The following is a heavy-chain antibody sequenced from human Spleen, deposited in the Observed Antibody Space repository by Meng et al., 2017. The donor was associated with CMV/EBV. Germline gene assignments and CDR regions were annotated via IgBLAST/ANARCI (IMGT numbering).Heavy chain of an antibody. CDR3: SRVPRYPLRKMGYFDS. V-gene: IGHV4-34*01. CDR2: IDQSGIT. D-gene: IGHD2-2*01. J-gene: IGHJ4*02. CDR1: GGSFSRYF. Sequence: GSLRLSCAVYGGSFSRYFWSWIRQSPGKGLEWIAEIDQSGITNYNPSLESRGSISVDMSKNQFSLKLTSVTAAETAVYFCSRVPRYPLRKMGYFDSWGQGTLVTVSS.